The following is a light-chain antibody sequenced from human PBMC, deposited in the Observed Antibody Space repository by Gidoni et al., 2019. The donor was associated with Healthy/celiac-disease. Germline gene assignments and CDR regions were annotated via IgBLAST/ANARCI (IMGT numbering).Light chain of an antibody. CDR1: QSVSSY. J-gene: IGKJ4*01. V-gene: IGKV3-11*01. CDR3: QQRSNWPPLT. Sequence: EIVLTQSPATLSLSPGERATLSCRASQSVSSYLAWYQKQPGQDPRLLIYDASNRAPGIPARFSGSGSGTDFTLTISSLEPEDFAVYYCQQRSNWPPLTFGGGTKVEIK. CDR2: DAS.